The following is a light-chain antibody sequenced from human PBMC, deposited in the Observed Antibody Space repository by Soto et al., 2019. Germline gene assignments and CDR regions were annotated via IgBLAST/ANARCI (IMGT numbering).Light chain of an antibody. CDR3: SSYTSSSTLVV. V-gene: IGLV2-14*01. Sequence: LTQPASVSGSPGQSITISCTGTSSDVGGYNYVSWYQQHPGKAPKLMIYEVSNRPSGVSNRFSGSKSGNTASLTISGLQAEDEADYYCSSYTSSSTLVVFGGGTKVTVL. J-gene: IGLJ2*01. CDR2: EVS. CDR1: SSDVGGYNY.